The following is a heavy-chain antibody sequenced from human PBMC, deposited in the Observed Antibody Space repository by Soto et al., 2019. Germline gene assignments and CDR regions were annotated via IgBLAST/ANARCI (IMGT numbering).Heavy chain of an antibody. CDR2: INGDGSST. D-gene: IGHD3-3*01. CDR1: GFTFSSYW. V-gene: IGHV3-74*01. Sequence: GGSLRLSCAASGFTFSSYWMHWVRQAPGKGLVWVSRINGDGSSTTHTDSVRGRFTISRDNTKNTLYLQMNSLRAEDTAVYYCTRDAYYDFWSGYSAYYYYYMYVWGKGTTVTVSS. CDR3: TRDAYYDFWSGYSAYYYYYMYV. J-gene: IGHJ6*03.